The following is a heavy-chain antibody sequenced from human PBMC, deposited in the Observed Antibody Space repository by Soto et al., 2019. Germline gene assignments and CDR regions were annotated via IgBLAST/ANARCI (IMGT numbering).Heavy chain of an antibody. J-gene: IGHJ4*02. V-gene: IGHV1-69*13. Sequence: SVKVSCKASGGTFSSYAISWVRQAPGQGLEWMGGIIPIFGTANYAQKFQGRVTITADESTSAAYMELSSLRSEDTAVYYCARDITGTTFSCFDYWGQGTLVTVSS. D-gene: IGHD1-7*01. CDR1: GGTFSSYA. CDR3: ARDITGTTFSCFDY. CDR2: IIPIFGTA.